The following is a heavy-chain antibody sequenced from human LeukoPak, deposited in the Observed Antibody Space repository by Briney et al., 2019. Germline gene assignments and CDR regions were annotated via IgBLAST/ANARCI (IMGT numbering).Heavy chain of an antibody. Sequence: SETLSLTCTVSGGSISSYYWSWIRQPPGKGLEWIGSIHYSGSTYYNPSLESRVTISVDTSRNQFSLKLTSVTAADTAVYYCASRVVPAAFGYWGQGTLVTVSS. CDR3: ASRVVPAAFGY. J-gene: IGHJ4*02. CDR1: GGSISSYY. CDR2: IHYSGST. V-gene: IGHV4-59*04. D-gene: IGHD2-2*01.